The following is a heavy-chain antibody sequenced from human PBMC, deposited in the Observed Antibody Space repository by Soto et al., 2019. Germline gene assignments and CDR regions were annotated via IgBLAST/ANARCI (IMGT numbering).Heavy chain of an antibody. Sequence: QVQLVESGGGVVQPGRSLRLSCAASGFTFSSYAMNWVRQAPGKGLEWVALISYDGSNKYYADSVKGRFTISRDSSKNTLYLQMNSLRDAETAFYYCGRCSSTSCHLGSDYWGQGTLVTVSS. V-gene: IGHV3-30-3*01. CDR2: ISYDGSNK. CDR3: GRCSSTSCHLGSDY. J-gene: IGHJ4*02. D-gene: IGHD2-2*01. CDR1: GFTFSSYA.